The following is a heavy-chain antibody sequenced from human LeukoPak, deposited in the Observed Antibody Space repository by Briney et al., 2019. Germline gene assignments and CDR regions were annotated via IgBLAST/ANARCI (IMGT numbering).Heavy chain of an antibody. D-gene: IGHD3-3*01. CDR1: GYTFTNYY. CDR3: AREYQDFWSGGPPMDV. CDR2: INPSGGST. Sequence: ASVKVSCKASGYTFTNYYMHWVRQAPGQGLEWMGIINPSGGSTSYAQKFQGRVTMTRDTSTSTVYMELSSLRSEDTAVYYCAREYQDFWSGGPPMDVWGQGTTVTVSS. V-gene: IGHV1-46*01. J-gene: IGHJ6*02.